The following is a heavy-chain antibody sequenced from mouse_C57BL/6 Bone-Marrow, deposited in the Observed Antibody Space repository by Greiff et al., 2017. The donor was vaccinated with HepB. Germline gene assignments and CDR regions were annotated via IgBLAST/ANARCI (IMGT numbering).Heavy chain of an antibody. Sequence: QVQLQQSGPELVKPGASVKISCKASGYAFSSSWMNWVKQRPGKGLEWIGRIYPGDGDTNYNGKFKGKATLTADKSSSTAYMQLSSLTSEDSAVYFCARPSKNDTTDWYFDVWGTGTTVTVSS. CDR1: GYAFSSSW. CDR2: IYPGDGDT. D-gene: IGHD1-1*01. J-gene: IGHJ1*03. V-gene: IGHV1-82*01. CDR3: ARPSKNDTTDWYFDV.